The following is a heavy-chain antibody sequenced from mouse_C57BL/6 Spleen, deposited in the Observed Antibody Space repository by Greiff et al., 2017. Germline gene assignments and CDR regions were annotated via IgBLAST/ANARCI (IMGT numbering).Heavy chain of an antibody. V-gene: IGHV1-9*01. CDR1: GYTFTGYW. CDR2: ILPGSGST. D-gene: IGHD1-1*01. J-gene: IGHJ4*01. Sequence: VQLQQSGAELMKPGASVKLSCKATGYTFTGYWIEWVKQRPGHGLEWLGEILPGSGSTNYNEKFKGKATFTADTSSNTAYMQRSSLTSEDSAIYYFARYLSTVVAYYYALGDWGQGASVTASS. CDR3: ARYLSTVVAYYYALGD.